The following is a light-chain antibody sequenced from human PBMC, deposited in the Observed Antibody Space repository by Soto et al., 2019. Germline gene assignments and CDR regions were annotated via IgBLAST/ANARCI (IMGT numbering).Light chain of an antibody. J-gene: IGKJ4*01. CDR2: DAS. CDR3: QQYGSSPLT. V-gene: IGKV3D-20*01. Sequence: EIVLTQSPATLSLSPGERATLSCVASQSLSSSYLAWYQQKPGLAPRLLIYDASSRATGIPDRFSGSGSGTDFTLTISRLEPEDFAVYYCQQYGSSPLTFGGGTKVEIK. CDR1: QSLSSSY.